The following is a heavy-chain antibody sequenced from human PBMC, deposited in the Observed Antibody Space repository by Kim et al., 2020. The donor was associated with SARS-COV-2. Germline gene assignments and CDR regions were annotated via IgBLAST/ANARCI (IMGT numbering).Heavy chain of an antibody. CDR3: ARTRSCSSSSCYVDY. D-gene: IGHD2-2*01. J-gene: IGHJ2*01. CDR2: ISGSGGST. Sequence: GGSLRLSCAASGFTFGTYAMSWVRQAPGKGLEWVSGISGSGGSTYYADSVKGRFTISRDSSKNTLYLQMNSLTADDPALYYCARTRSCSSSSCYVDYWGR. CDR1: GFTFGTYA. V-gene: IGHV3-23*01.